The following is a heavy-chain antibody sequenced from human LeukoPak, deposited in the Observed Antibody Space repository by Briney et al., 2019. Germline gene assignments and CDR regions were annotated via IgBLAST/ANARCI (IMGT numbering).Heavy chain of an antibody. CDR3: ARDKWSTSSQNDY. CDR2: ISAYNGNT. CDR1: GGTFSSYG. V-gene: IGHV1-18*01. D-gene: IGHD6-6*01. Sequence: ASVKVSCKASGGTFSSYGITWVRQAPGQGLEWMGWISAYNGNTNYAQKLQGRVTMTTDTSTSIAYMELRSLRSDDTAVYYCARDKWSTSSQNDYWGQGTLVTVSS. J-gene: IGHJ4*02.